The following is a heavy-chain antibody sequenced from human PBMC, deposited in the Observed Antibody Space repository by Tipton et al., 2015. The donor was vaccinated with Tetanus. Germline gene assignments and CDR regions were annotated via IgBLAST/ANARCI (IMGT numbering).Heavy chain of an antibody. D-gene: IGHD2-2*01. V-gene: IGHV4-59*07. Sequence: TLSLTCTLSGGSISSYYWSWVRQPPGKGLEWLGYVFYSGSTDLNPPLKSRVTISVDTSNNLFSLKLTSVTTADTAVYYCARQCVVPAAENDYGDNAFDSWGQGTLVTVSS. CDR1: GGSISSYY. J-gene: IGHJ4*02. CDR3: ARQCVVPAAENDYGDNAFDS. CDR2: VFYSGST.